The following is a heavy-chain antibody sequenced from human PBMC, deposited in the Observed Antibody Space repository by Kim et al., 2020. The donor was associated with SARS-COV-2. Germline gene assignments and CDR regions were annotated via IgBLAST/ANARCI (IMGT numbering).Heavy chain of an antibody. CDR3: AREIIEKSTVEALLDAFDI. Sequence: ASVKVSCKASGYTFTDYYMHWVRQAPGQGLEWMAWINPNSGGTNYAQKFQGRVTMTRDTSISTAYMELSRLRSDDTAVYYCAREIIEKSTVEALLDAFDIWGQGTMVTVSS. D-gene: IGHD4-4*01. J-gene: IGHJ3*02. CDR1: GYTFTDYY. V-gene: IGHV1-2*02. CDR2: INPNSGGT.